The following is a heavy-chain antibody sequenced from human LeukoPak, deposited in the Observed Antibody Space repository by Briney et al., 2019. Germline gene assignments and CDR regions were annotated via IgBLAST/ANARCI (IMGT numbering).Heavy chain of an antibody. J-gene: IGHJ4*02. CDR2: ISVNNGNT. Sequence: GASVKVSCKSSGYTFSIYGFTWVRHAPGQGLEWMGWISVNNGNTNYAQKLQGRVTMTTDTSTSTAYMELRSLRSDDTAVYYCARGRLRPLDYWGQGTLVTVSS. D-gene: IGHD5-12*01. CDR1: GYTFSIYG. CDR3: ARGRLRPLDY. V-gene: IGHV1-18*01.